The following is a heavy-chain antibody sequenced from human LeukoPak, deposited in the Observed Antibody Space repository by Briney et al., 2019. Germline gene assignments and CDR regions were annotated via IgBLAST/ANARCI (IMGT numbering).Heavy chain of an antibody. CDR2: ISSSSAYI. V-gene: IGHV3-21*01. CDR3: ARDPGRSGGSCYSDY. Sequence: GGSLRLSCAASGFTFSTYAMSWVRQAPGKGLEWVASISSSSAYIYYADSVKGRFTISRDNAKNSLYLQMNSLRAENTAAYYCARDPGRSGGSCYSDYWGQGTLVTVSS. J-gene: IGHJ4*02. CDR1: GFTFSTYA. D-gene: IGHD2-15*01.